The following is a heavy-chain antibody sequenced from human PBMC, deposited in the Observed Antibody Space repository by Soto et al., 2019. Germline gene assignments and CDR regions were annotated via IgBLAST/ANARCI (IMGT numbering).Heavy chain of an antibody. Sequence: SGPTLVNPTQTLTLTCTFSGFSLSTSGVGVGWIRQPPGKALEWLALIYWDDDKRYSPSLKSRLTITKDTSKNQVVLTMTNMDPVDTATYYCATFNSWNCTFDYCGQANLVTVST. CDR2: IYWDDDK. CDR3: ATFNSWNCTFDY. V-gene: IGHV2-5*02. J-gene: IGHJ4*02. CDR1: GFSLSTSGVG. D-gene: IGHD1-7*01.